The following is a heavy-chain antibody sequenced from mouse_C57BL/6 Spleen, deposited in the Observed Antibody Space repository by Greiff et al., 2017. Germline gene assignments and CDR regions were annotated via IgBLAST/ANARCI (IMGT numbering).Heavy chain of an antibody. CDR1: GYAFSSSW. CDR3: ARHPHYYGSSYGYFDV. Sequence: VKLMESGPELVKPGASVKISCKASGYAFSSSWMNWVKQRPGKGLEWIGWFYPGSGSIKYNEKFKDKATLTADKSSSTVYMELSRLTSEDSAVYFCARHPHYYGSSYGYFDVWGTGTTVTVSS. CDR2: FYPGSGSI. D-gene: IGHD1-1*01. J-gene: IGHJ1*03. V-gene: IGHV1-62-2*01.